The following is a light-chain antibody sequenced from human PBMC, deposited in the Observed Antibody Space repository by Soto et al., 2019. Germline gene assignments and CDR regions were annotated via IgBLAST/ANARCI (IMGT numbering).Light chain of an antibody. CDR1: DSVSSK. CDR3: QKHNAWPT. V-gene: IGKV3-15*01. CDR2: DAS. Sequence: EIVMTQSPATLSVSPGERATLSCRASDSVSSKLVWYQQKPGHAPRILIHDASTRATGIPARFSGSGSGTEFILTISSVEYEDFAIYYCQKHNAWPTFGQGTRLEIK. J-gene: IGKJ5*01.